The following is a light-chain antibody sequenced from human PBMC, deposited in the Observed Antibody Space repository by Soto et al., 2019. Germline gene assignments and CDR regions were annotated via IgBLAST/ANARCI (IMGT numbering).Light chain of an antibody. CDR3: QQRSTWPPAIT. Sequence: EVLLTQSPATLSLSPGETATLFCRASQSVTTYLAWYQQKPGQPPRLLIYDASNRTTGIPARFSGSGSGTDYSHKRRSLEHEEFGVYYCQQRSTWPPAITVGQGTRLEIK. CDR1: QSVTTY. V-gene: IGKV3-11*01. CDR2: DAS. J-gene: IGKJ5*01.